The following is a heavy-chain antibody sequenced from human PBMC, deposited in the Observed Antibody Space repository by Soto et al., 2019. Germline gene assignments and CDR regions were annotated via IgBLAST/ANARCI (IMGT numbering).Heavy chain of an antibody. CDR2: INWNSRTL. Sequence: QLVESGGGLVQPGRSLTLSCSASGFMFSDYGMNWVRQAPGKGLEWIAYINWNSRTLYYADSVRGRFTISRDNAERSLYLQMNSLREDDTAVYYCARNYPNYGDYYFDFWGQGTLVAVSS. CDR3: ARNYPNYGDYYFDF. J-gene: IGHJ4*02. V-gene: IGHV3-48*02. D-gene: IGHD4-17*01. CDR1: GFMFSDYG.